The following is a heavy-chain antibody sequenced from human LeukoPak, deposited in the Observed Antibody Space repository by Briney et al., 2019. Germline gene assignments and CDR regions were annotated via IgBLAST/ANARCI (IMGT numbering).Heavy chain of an antibody. V-gene: IGHV3-49*04. CDR2: IRSKDHGGTT. CDR1: GFTFSTSW. J-gene: IGHJ4*02. Sequence: GGSLRLSCAASGFTFSTSWMHWVRQAPGKGLEWLSFIRSKDHGGTTEYAASVKGRFTISRDDSNSIAYLQMNSLIIEDTAVYFCTRDPHYYHGNPHDFWGQGTRVTVSS. CDR3: TRDPHYYHGNPHDF. D-gene: IGHD4-23*01.